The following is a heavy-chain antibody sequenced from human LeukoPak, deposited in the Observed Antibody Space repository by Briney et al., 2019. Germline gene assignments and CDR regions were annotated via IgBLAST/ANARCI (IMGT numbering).Heavy chain of an antibody. D-gene: IGHD5-18*01. CDR3: ARAVLLGTDFDY. Sequence: ASVKVSCKAFGYTFTSNYMHWVRQAPGQGPEWMGVISPSGGSTTYAQKFQGRVTLTRDMSTSTDYLELSRLRSDDTAVYYCARAVLLGTDFDYWGQGTLVTISS. J-gene: IGHJ4*02. V-gene: IGHV1-46*01. CDR2: ISPSGGST. CDR1: GYTFTSNY.